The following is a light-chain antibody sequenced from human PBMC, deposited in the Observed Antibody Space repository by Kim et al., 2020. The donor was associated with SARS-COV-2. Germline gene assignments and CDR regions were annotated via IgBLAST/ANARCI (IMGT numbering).Light chain of an antibody. Sequence: TLAWSPGESATPSCRASQSGSSRYLPWYQQKPGQAPRLLIYGASSSATGIPDRFSGSGSGTDFTLTISRLEPEDFAVYYCQQYKTFGQGTKVDIK. V-gene: IGKV3-20*01. CDR3: QQYKT. J-gene: IGKJ1*01. CDR1: QSGSSRY. CDR2: GAS.